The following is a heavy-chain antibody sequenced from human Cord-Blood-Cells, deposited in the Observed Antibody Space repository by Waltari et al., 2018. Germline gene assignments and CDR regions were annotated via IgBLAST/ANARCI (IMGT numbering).Heavy chain of an antibody. Sequence: QLQLQESGPGLVKPSETLSLTCTVSGCSIRSSSYYWGWIRQPPGKGLEWIGSIYYSGSTYYNPSLKSRVTISVDTSKNQFSLKLSSVTAADTAVYYCARPRGSYYAFDIWGQGTMVTVSS. D-gene: IGHD1-26*01. CDR1: GCSIRSSSYY. J-gene: IGHJ3*02. CDR3: ARPRGSYYAFDI. V-gene: IGHV4-39*01. CDR2: IYYSGST.